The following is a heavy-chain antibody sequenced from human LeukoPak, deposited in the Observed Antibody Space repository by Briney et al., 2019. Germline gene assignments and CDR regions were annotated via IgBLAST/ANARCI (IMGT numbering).Heavy chain of an antibody. CDR2: IYTSGST. CDR3: ARGPSGVLSLAPNWFDP. D-gene: IGHD2-15*01. J-gene: IGHJ5*02. V-gene: IGHV4-4*07. CDR1: GGSISSYY. Sequence: SETLSPTCTVSGGSISSYYWSWIRQPAGKGLEWIGRIYTSGSTNYNPSLKSRVTMSVDTSKNQFSLKLSSVTAADTAVYYCARGPSGVLSLAPNWFDPWGQGTLVTVSS.